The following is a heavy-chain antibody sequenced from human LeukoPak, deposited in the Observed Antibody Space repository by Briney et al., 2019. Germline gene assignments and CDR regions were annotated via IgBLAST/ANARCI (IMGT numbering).Heavy chain of an antibody. D-gene: IGHD3-22*01. CDR1: GFTFSSYG. CDR3: ARQEARNYYYEGLDY. J-gene: IGHJ4*02. Sequence: GGSLRLSCAASGFTFSSYGMSWVRQAPGKGLEWVSGISGSGGNTHDADSVKGRFTIDRDNSKNTVYLHMNSLRPDDTAIYFCARQEARNYYYEGLDYWGQGNLVTVSS. V-gene: IGHV3-23*01. CDR2: ISGSGGNT.